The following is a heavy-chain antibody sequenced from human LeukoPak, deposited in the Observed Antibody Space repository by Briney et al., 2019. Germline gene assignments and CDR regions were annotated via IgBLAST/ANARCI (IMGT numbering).Heavy chain of an antibody. CDR3: ARAGGLQPDY. CDR1: GGSISSGSYY. Sequence: SQTLSLTCTVSGGSISSGSYYWSWIRQPAGKGLEWIGRIYTSGSTNYNPSLKSRVTISVDTSKNQFSLKLSAVTAADTAVYYCARAGGLQPDYWGQGTLVIVSS. V-gene: IGHV4-61*02. CDR2: IYTSGST. D-gene: IGHD5-24*01. J-gene: IGHJ4*02.